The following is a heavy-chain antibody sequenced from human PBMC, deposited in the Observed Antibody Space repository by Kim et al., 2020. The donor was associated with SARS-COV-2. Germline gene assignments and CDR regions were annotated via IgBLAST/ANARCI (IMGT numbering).Heavy chain of an antibody. V-gene: IGHV1-18*01. Sequence: ASVKVSCKASGYTFTSYSISWVRQAPGQGLEWMGWISAYNGNTNYAHKLQGRVSMTPDPSTSTAYMELRSLRTDDTAVFYCARGDLGATYFHLWGQGTLVTVSS. D-gene: IGHD1-26*01. CDR1: GYTFTSYS. CDR3: ARGDLGATYFHL. J-gene: IGHJ4*02. CDR2: ISAYNGNT.